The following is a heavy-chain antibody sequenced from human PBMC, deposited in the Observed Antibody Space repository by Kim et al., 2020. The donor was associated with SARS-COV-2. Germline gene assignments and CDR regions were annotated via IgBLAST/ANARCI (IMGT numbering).Heavy chain of an antibody. D-gene: IGHD3-22*01. CDR3: ARHLLVYDSSGLFDY. J-gene: IGHJ4*02. Sequence: PSLKSRVTISVDTSKNQFFLKLNSMTAADTAVYYCARHLLVYDSSGLFDYWGQGTLVTVSS. V-gene: IGHV4-59*08.